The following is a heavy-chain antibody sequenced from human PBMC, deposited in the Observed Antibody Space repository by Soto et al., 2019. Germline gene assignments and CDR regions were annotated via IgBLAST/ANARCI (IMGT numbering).Heavy chain of an antibody. J-gene: IGHJ4*02. D-gene: IGHD3-22*01. CDR3: ARATYDSSTYYLDY. CDR2: IYYTGNT. CDR1: GASISGGDYY. V-gene: IGHV4-30-4*01. Sequence: QVQLQESGPGLVKPSQTLSLTCTVSGASISGGDYYWTWIRQPPGKGLEWIGSIYYTGNTYSNPSLESRLSISVDPSNNQFALRLTSVTAPETAIYYCARATYDSSTYYLDYWGQGTLVTVSS.